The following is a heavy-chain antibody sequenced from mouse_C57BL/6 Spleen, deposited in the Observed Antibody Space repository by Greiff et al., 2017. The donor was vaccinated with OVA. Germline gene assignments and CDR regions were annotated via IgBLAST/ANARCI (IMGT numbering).Heavy chain of an antibody. CDR2: ISRGGSYT. CDR3: ARHGYGSSWVDFDC. D-gene: IGHD1-1*01. J-gene: IGHJ2*01. Sequence: EVKVVESGGDLVKPGGSLKLSCAASGFTFSSYGMSWVRQTPDQRLEWVATISRGGSYTYYPDSLKGRFTLSRDTAKNTLNLQMSSLKSEDTANYYCARHGYGSSWVDFDCWGQGATLTVSS. V-gene: IGHV5-6*01. CDR1: GFTFSSYG.